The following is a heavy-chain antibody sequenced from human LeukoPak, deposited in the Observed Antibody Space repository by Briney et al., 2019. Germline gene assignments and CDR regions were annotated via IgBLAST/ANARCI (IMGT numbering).Heavy chain of an antibody. CDR3: ARDYAGSPDY. CDR1: GFTFSTYW. J-gene: IGHJ4*02. D-gene: IGHD3-10*01. CDR2: INGDGSTT. V-gene: IGHV3-74*03. Sequence: GGSLRLSCTASGFTFSTYWINWVRQSPGKGLVWVALINGDGSTTTHADSVKGRFTISRDNAENTAYLQMNSLRDEDTAVYFCARDYAGSPDYWGQGTLVTVST.